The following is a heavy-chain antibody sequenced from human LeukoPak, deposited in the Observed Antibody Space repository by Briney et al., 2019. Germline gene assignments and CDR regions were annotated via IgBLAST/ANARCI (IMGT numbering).Heavy chain of an antibody. CDR3: ARYFDWDYYFDY. V-gene: IGHV4-59*01. CDR1: GGSISSYY. CDR2: IYYSGST. Sequence: PSETLSLTCTVSGGSISSYYWSWVRQPPGKGLEWIGYIYYSGSTNYNPSLKSRVTISVDTSKNQFSLKLSSVTAADTAVYYCARYFDWDYYFDYWGQGTLVTVSS. J-gene: IGHJ4*02. D-gene: IGHD3-9*01.